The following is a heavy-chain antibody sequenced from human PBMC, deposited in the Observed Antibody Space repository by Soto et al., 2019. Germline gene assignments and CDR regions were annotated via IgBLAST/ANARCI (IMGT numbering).Heavy chain of an antibody. J-gene: IGHJ4*02. Sequence: AGGSLRLSCAASEFTISGYAMHWVRQAPGKGLEWVAIISYDGSSKYNTDSVKGPFTISRDTSKNTVYLQMHSLTVEDTAIYYCARDAVAMDYWGQGTLVTVSS. CDR2: ISYDGSSK. D-gene: IGHD6-19*01. CDR1: EFTISGYA. V-gene: IGHV3-30-3*01. CDR3: ARDAVAMDY.